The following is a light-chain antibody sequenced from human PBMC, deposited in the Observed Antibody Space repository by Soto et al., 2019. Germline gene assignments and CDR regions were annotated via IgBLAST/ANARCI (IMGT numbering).Light chain of an antibody. CDR1: SSDVGGYNY. J-gene: IGLJ1*01. V-gene: IGLV2-14*01. CDR3: NSYTSNSTYV. Sequence: QSVLTQPASVSGSPGQSITISCTGTSSDVGGYNYVSWYQQHPGKAPKLMIYDVSNRPSGVSNRFSGSKSGNTASLTISGLQVEDEADYYCNSYTSNSTYVFGPGTKFPVL. CDR2: DVS.